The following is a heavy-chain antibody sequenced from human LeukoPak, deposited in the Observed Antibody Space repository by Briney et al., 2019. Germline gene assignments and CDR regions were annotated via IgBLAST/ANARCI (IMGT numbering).Heavy chain of an antibody. D-gene: IGHD3-9*01. J-gene: IGHJ4*02. Sequence: GASLRLSCAASGFTFSNYAMSWVRQALGKGLEWVSAITGGGSGIYYADSMKSRFTISRDNSKNTLYLQINSLRAEDTAVYYCAKWGDYDVLTGYYVSDYWGRGTLVTVSS. CDR3: AKWGDYDVLTGYYVSDY. V-gene: IGHV3-23*01. CDR2: ITGGGSGI. CDR1: GFTFSNYA.